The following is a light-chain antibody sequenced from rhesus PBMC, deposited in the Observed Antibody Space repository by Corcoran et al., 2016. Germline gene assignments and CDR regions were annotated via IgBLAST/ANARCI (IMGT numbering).Light chain of an antibody. CDR2: KAS. CDR3: QQYSSRPWT. CDR1: QGISSW. V-gene: IGKV1-22*01. J-gene: IGKJ1*01. Sequence: DIQMTQSPSSLSASVGDTVTITCRASQGISSWLAWYQQKPGKGPKLLIYKASSLQSGVPSRFSGSGSGTDFTLTISSLQSEDFATYYCQQYSSRPWTFGQGTKVEIK.